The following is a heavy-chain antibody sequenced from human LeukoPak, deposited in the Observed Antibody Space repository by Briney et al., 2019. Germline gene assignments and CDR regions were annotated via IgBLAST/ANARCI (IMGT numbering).Heavy chain of an antibody. CDR1: GYIFTGYA. J-gene: IGHJ5*02. CDR2: INAGNGNT. CDR3: ARGEVITTVRGAIGNNWLDP. Sequence: ASVTVSCTASGYIFTGYAMYWVRQAPGQRLEWLGWINAGNGNTKYSQKSQVRVTITKDTSASTAYMELSSLRSEDTAVYYCARGEVITTVRGAIGNNWLDPWGQGTLVTVSS. D-gene: IGHD3-10*01. V-gene: IGHV1-3*01.